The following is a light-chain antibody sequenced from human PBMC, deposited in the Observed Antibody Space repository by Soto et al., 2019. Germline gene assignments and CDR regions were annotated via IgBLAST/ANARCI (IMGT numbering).Light chain of an antibody. CDR3: ATYTSTNTYV. CDR2: EVS. CDR1: SSDVGNYKY. J-gene: IGLJ1*01. Sequence: TSRKGTSSDVGNYKYVSWYQQHPGKAPKLMIYEVSNRPSGVSNRFSGSKSGNTASLTISGLQAEDEADYSCATYTSTNTYVFGSGTKV. V-gene: IGLV2-14*01.